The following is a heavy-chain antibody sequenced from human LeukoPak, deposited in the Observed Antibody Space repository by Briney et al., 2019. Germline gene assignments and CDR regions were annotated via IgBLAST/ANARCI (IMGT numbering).Heavy chain of an antibody. D-gene: IGHD2-15*01. Sequence: GRSLRLSCAASGFTFSSYGMHWVRQAPGKGLEWVAVIWYDGSNKYYADSVKGRFTISRDNSKNTLYLQMNSLRAEDTAVYYCAKNPSMGVDDYFDYWGQGTLVTVSS. CDR3: AKNPSMGVDDYFDY. J-gene: IGHJ4*02. V-gene: IGHV3-33*06. CDR1: GFTFSSYG. CDR2: IWYDGSNK.